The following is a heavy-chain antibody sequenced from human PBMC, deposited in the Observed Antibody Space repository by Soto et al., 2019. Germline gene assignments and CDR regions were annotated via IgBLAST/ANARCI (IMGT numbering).Heavy chain of an antibody. J-gene: IGHJ5*02. CDR1: GVSISSGY. CDR2: VSHSGLR. D-gene: IGHD2-2*01. Sequence: QVQLQESGPGLVKPSETLSLTCIVSGVSISSGYCTWIRQSPGKGLEWIGYVSHSGLRHYRASLQSRLTMSVEASKNQFSLNLNSGTAADTAIYYCATSNTTCPGCYSWGQGTLVTVSS. V-gene: IGHV4-59*01. CDR3: ATSNTTCPGCYS.